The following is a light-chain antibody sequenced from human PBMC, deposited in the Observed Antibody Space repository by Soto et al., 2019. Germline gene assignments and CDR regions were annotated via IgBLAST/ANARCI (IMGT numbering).Light chain of an antibody. Sequence: QSALTQPASVSGSPGQSITISCTGTSSDVGGYNHVSWYQQYPGKAPKLMIYAVSNRPSGVSNRFSGSKSGNTASLTISGLQAEDEADYYCSSYTSTSAWVFGGGTKVTVL. CDR3: SSYTSTSAWV. CDR2: AVS. V-gene: IGLV2-14*01. J-gene: IGLJ3*02. CDR1: SSDVGGYNH.